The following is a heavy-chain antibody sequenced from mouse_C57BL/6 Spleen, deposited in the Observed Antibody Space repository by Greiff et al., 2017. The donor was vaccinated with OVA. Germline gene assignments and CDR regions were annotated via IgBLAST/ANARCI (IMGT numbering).Heavy chain of an antibody. V-gene: IGHV1-54*01. Sequence: QVQLQQSGAELVRPGTSVKVSCKASGYAFTNYLIEWVKQRPGQGLEWIGVINPGSGGTNYNEKFKGKATLTADKSSSTAYMELRSLTSEDSAVYFCARAGTDYAMDYWGQGTSVTVSS. J-gene: IGHJ4*01. CDR1: GYAFTNYL. D-gene: IGHD4-1*01. CDR2: INPGSGGT. CDR3: ARAGTDYAMDY.